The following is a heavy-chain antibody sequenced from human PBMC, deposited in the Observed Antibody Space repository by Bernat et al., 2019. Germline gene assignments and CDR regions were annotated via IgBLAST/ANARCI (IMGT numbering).Heavy chain of an antibody. CDR2: IWYDGSNK. CDR1: GFTFSSYG. Sequence: QVQLVESGGGVVQPGRSLRLSCAASGFTFSSYGMHWVRQAPGKGLEWVAVIWYDGSNKYYADSVKGRFTISRDNSKNTLYLQMNRLRAADTAVYYCARRYYYYGMDVWGQGTTVTVSS. CDR3: ARRYYYYGMDV. J-gene: IGHJ6*02. V-gene: IGHV3-33*01.